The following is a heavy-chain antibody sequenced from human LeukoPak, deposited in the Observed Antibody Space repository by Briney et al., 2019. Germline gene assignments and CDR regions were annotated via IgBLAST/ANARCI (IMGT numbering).Heavy chain of an antibody. J-gene: IGHJ4*02. V-gene: IGHV3-30*18. CDR2: ISYDGSNK. Sequence: GRSLRLSCAASGFTFSSYGMHWVRQAPGKGLEWVAVISYDGSNKYYADSVKGRFTISRDNSKNTLYLQMNSLRAEDTAVYYCAKLSYYDSSGYHYWGQGTLVTVSS. D-gene: IGHD3-22*01. CDR3: AKLSYYDSSGYHY. CDR1: GFTFSSYG.